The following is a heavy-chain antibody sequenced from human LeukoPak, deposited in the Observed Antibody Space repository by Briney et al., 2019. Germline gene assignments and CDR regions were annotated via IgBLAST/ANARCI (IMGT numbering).Heavy chain of an antibody. J-gene: IGHJ5*02. CDR1: GGSISSYY. CDR2: INHSGST. CDR3: ARGRIAARGRRVWFDP. D-gene: IGHD6-6*01. V-gene: IGHV4-34*01. Sequence: SETLSLTCTVSGGSISSYYWSWIRQPPGKGLEWIGEINHSGSTNYNPSLKSRVTISVDTSKNQFSLKLSSVTAADTAVYYCARGRIAARGRRVWFDPWGQGTLVTVSS.